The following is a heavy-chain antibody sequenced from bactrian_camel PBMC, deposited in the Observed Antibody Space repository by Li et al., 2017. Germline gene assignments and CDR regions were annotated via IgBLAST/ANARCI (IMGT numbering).Heavy chain of an antibody. CDR1: RYTTCRYV. J-gene: IGHJ4*01. D-gene: IGHD4*01. CDR3: AGPQNETDF. Sequence: HVQLVESGGGSVQAGGSLRLSCAASTSRYTTCRYVMNWYRQAVGKEREFVSAIDTDGDTYYRDSVKGRFTISRDNAKNTLYLQLNSLKSEDTAVYYCAGPQNETDFWGQGTRSPSP. V-gene: IGHV3S55*01. CDR2: IDTDGDT.